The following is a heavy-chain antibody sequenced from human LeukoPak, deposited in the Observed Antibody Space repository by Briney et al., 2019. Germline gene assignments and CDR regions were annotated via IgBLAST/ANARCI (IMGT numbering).Heavy chain of an antibody. CDR1: GGSISSYY. CDR2: IYYSGST. V-gene: IGHV4-59*01. J-gene: IGHJ5*02. Sequence: SETLSLTCTVSGGSISSYYWSWIRQPPGKGLEWIGYIYYSGSTNYNPSLKSRVTISVDTSKNQFSLKLSSVTAADTAVYYCARLGEYCSGGSCYLGWFDPWGQGTLITVSS. CDR3: ARLGEYCSGGSCYLGWFDP. D-gene: IGHD2-15*01.